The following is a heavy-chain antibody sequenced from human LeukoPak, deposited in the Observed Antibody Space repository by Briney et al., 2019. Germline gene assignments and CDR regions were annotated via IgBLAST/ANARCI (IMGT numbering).Heavy chain of an antibody. CDR1: GGSISNNLYH. D-gene: IGHD6-6*01. J-gene: IGHJ5*02. CDR2: IYYSGST. V-gene: IGHV4-39*07. Sequence: PSETLSLTCTASGGSISNNLYHWGWIRQPPGKGLEWIGSIYYSGSTYYNPSLRSRVTISLDTSKNQFSLRLSSVTAADTAVYYCARAGLEYSSSGWFDPWGQGTLVTVSS. CDR3: ARAGLEYSSSGWFDP.